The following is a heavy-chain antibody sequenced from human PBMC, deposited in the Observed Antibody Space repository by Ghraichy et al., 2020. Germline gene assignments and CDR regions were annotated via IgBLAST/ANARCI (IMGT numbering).Heavy chain of an antibody. CDR3: ARGGGAGGHDYFDY. J-gene: IGHJ4*02. D-gene: IGHD3-16*01. Sequence: GGSLRLSCAASGFTFSSYSMNWVRQAPGKGLEWVSSISSSSSYIYYADSVKGRFTISRDNAKNSLYLQMNSLRAEDTAVYYCARGGGAGGHDYFDYWGQGTLVTVSS. CDR2: ISSSSSYI. V-gene: IGHV3-21*01. CDR1: GFTFSSYS.